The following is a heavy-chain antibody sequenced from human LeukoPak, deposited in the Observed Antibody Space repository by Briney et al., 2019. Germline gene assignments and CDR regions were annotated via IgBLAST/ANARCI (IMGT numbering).Heavy chain of an antibody. D-gene: IGHD6-6*01. CDR2: ISSSGSTI. CDR3: ATPYSSSSY. CDR1: GFTFSSYS. V-gene: IGHV3-48*04. Sequence: GGSLRLSCAASGFTFSSYSMNWVRRAPGKGLEWVSYISSSGSTIYYADSVKGRFTISRDNAKNSLYLQMNSLRAEDTAVYYCATPYSSSSYWGQGTLVTVSS. J-gene: IGHJ4*02.